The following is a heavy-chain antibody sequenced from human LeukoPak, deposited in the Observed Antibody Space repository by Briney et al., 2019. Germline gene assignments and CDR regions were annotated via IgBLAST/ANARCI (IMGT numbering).Heavy chain of an antibody. Sequence: ASVKVSCKASGYTFTGYYIHWVRQAPGQGLEWMGWINSNSGGTSYTQKFQGRVTMTRDTSISTAYMELSRLRSDDTAVYYCARDLGIVVVPAAMWFDPWGQGTLVTVSS. V-gene: IGHV1-2*02. CDR3: ARDLGIVVVPAAMWFDP. J-gene: IGHJ5*02. D-gene: IGHD2-2*03. CDR2: INSNSGGT. CDR1: GYTFTGYY.